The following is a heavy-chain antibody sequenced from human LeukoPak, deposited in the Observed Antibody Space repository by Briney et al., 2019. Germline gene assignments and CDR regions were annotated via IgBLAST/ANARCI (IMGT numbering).Heavy chain of an antibody. CDR2: ISSSSSTI. CDR1: GFTFSSYN. D-gene: IGHD5-18*01. V-gene: IGHV3-48*04. J-gene: IGHJ4*02. CDR3: ARAPDSYPGRYIDY. Sequence: GGSLRLSCAASGFTFSSYNMNWVRQAPGKGLEWGSYISSSSSTIYYADSVKGRFTISRDNAKNSLYLQMNSLRAEDTAVYYCARAPDSYPGRYIDYWGQGTLVTVSS.